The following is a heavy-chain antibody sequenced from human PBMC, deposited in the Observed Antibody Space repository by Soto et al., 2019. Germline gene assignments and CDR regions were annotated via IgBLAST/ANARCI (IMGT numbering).Heavy chain of an antibody. D-gene: IGHD3-9*01. Sequence: SVKGSCKASGGTFSSYAISWVRQAPGQGLEWMGGIIPIFGTANYAQKFQGRVTITADESTSTAYMELSSLRSEDTAVYYCARRYYDILTGYSRPPDYWGQGTLVTVSS. CDR2: IIPIFGTA. V-gene: IGHV1-69*13. J-gene: IGHJ4*02. CDR3: ARRYYDILTGYSRPPDY. CDR1: GGTFSSYA.